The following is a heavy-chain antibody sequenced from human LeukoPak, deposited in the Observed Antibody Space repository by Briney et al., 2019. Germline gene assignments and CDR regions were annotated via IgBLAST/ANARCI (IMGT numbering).Heavy chain of an antibody. J-gene: IGHJ4*02. CDR2: IIPIFGTA. V-gene: IGHV1-69*05. CDR3: ASIAAADNYFDY. Sequence: SVKVSCKASGYTFTSYSISWVRQAPGQGLEWMGGIIPIFGTANYAQKFQGRVTITTDESTSTAYMELSSLRSEDTAVYYCASIAAADNYFDYWGQGTLVTVSS. D-gene: IGHD6-13*01. CDR1: GYTFTSYS.